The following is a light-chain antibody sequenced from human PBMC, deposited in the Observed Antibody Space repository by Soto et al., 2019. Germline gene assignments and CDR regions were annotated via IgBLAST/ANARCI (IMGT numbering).Light chain of an antibody. CDR3: ISYTSRGTAV. J-gene: IGLJ1*01. CDR2: EVS. V-gene: IGLV2-14*01. Sequence: QSALTQPASVSGSPGQSITISCTGTRSDVGGYNFVSWYQQHPGKAPKLMIYEVSNRPSGVSHRFSGSKSGNTASLTISGLQAEDEADYYCISYTSRGTAVFGTGTKVTVL. CDR1: RSDVGGYNF.